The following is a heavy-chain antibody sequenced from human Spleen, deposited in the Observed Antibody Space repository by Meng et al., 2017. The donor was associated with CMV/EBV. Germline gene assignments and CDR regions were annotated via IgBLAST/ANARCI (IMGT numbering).Heavy chain of an antibody. V-gene: IGHV3-11*04. CDR1: GFLVSSNY. CDR3: ARTDYYDSGGPL. J-gene: IGHJ4*02. Sequence: GGSLRLSCAASGFLVSSNYMTWVRQAPGKGLEWVSYISRSGTTIFYADSAQGRFIISRDDAKNSLYLQMSSLRAEDTAIYYCARTDYYDSGGPLWGRGTLVTVSS. CDR2: ISRSGTTI. D-gene: IGHD3-22*01.